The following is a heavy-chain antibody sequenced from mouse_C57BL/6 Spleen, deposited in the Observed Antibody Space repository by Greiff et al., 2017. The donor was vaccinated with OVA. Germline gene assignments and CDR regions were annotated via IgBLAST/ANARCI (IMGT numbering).Heavy chain of an antibody. CDR2: ISSGSSTI. J-gene: IGHJ3*01. CDR1: GFTFSDYG. Sequence: EVQLQESGGGLVKPGGSLKLSCAASGFTFSDYGMHWVRQAPEKGLEWVAYISSGSSTIYYADTVKGRFTISRDNAKNTLFLQMTSLRSEDTAMYYCARSTTGQFAYWGQGTLVTVSA. V-gene: IGHV5-17*01. D-gene: IGHD4-1*02. CDR3: ARSTTGQFAY.